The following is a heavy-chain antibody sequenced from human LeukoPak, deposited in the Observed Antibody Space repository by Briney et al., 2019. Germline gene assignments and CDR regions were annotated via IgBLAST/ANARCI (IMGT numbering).Heavy chain of an antibody. CDR2: ISNSGGST. D-gene: IGHD3-10*01. CDR1: GFTFSSYA. J-gene: IGHJ5*02. V-gene: IGHV3-23*01. Sequence: NPGGSLRLSCAASGFTFSSYAMSWVRQAPGEGLEGVSAISNSGGSTYYANSVKGRFTISRDNSKNTLYLQMNSLRAEDTAVYYCAKALWFGELSRFDPWGQGTLVTVSS. CDR3: AKALWFGELSRFDP.